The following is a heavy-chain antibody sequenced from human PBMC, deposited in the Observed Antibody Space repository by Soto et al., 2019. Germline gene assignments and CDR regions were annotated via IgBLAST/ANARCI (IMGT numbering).Heavy chain of an antibody. V-gene: IGHV3-7*05. CDR3: ARDGGSAYSYGFNDYYGMDV. Sequence: GGSLRLSCAASGFTFSSYWMSWVRQAPGKWLEWVANIKQDGSEKYYVDSVKGRFTISRDNAKNSLYLQMNSLRAEDTAVYYCARDGGSAYSYGFNDYYGMDVWGQGTTVTVSS. CDR2: IKQDGSEK. J-gene: IGHJ6*02. CDR1: GFTFSSYW. D-gene: IGHD5-18*01.